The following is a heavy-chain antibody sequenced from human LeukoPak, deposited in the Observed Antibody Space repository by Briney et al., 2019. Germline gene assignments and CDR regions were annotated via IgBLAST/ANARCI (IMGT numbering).Heavy chain of an antibody. CDR2: ISSSGSTI. Sequence: GGPLRLSCAASGFPFSDYYMSWIRQAPGKGLEWVSYISSSGSTIYYADSVKGRFTISRDNAKNSLYLQMNSLRAEDTAVYYCARGLRYFDWSTYAFDIWGQGTMVTVSS. V-gene: IGHV3-11*01. CDR3: ARGLRYFDWSTYAFDI. J-gene: IGHJ3*02. CDR1: GFPFSDYY. D-gene: IGHD3-9*01.